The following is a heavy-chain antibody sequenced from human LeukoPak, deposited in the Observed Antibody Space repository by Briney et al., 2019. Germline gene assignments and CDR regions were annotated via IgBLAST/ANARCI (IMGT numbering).Heavy chain of an antibody. CDR2: IYYDGST. J-gene: IGHJ4*02. D-gene: IGHD1-1*01. V-gene: IGHV4-39*06. CDR1: GGSISSSSYY. CDR3: ARGRYTFDY. Sequence: SETLSLTCTVSGGSISSSSYYWGRARQPPGKGLEWIGSIYYDGSTHHNPSLKSRVTISADTSKNQYPLRLSSVTAADTAVYYCARGRYTFDYWGQGTLVTVSS.